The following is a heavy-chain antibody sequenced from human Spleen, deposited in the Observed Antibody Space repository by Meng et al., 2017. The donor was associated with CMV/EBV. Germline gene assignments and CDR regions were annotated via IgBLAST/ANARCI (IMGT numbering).Heavy chain of an antibody. CDR1: GFTVSSNY. V-gene: IGHV3-53*01. CDR3: ARAYRGSYYDY. CDR2: IYSGGST. D-gene: IGHD1-26*01. Sequence: VQLVESGGVLFQPGGSISLSSAASGFTVSSNYMGWVRQAPGKGLEWVSVIYSGGSTYYADSVKGRFTISRDNSKNTLYLQMNSLRAEDTAVYYCARAYRGSYYDYWGQGTLVTVSS. J-gene: IGHJ4*02.